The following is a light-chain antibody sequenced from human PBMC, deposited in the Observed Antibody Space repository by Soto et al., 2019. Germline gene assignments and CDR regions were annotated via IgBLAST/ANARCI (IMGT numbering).Light chain of an antibody. Sequence: QSALTQPASVSGSPGQSITFSCTGTSSDIGGYNYVSWYQQHPGKAPKLMIYEVNNRPSGVSDRFSGSKSGNTASLTISGLQAEDEADYYCTSYTSSTTNDVFGTGTKLTVL. CDR1: SSDIGGYNY. J-gene: IGLJ1*01. CDR3: TSYTSSTTNDV. CDR2: EVN. V-gene: IGLV2-14*01.